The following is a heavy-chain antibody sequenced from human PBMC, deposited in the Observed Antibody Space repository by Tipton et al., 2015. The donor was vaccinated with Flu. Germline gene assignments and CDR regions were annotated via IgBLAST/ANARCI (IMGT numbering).Heavy chain of an antibody. J-gene: IGHJ4*02. V-gene: IGHV4-31*03. CDR3: ARGGATGEDYFDY. CDR2: IYYSGST. D-gene: IGHD5-12*01. Sequence: TLSLTCTVSGGSISSGGYYWSWIRQHPGKGLEWIGYIYYSGSTYYNPSLKSRVTISVDTSKNQFSLKLSSVTAADTAVYYCARGGATGEDYFDYCGQGTLVTVSS. CDR1: GGSISSGGYY.